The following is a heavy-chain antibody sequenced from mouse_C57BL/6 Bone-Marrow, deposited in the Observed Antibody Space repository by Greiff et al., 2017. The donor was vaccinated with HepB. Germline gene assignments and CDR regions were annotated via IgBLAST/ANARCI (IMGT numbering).Heavy chain of an antibody. CDR1: GYSITSDY. V-gene: IGHV3-8*01. CDR2: ISYSGST. J-gene: IGHJ1*03. CDR3: ARASSYFYWYFDV. D-gene: IGHD1-1*01. Sequence: VQLKESGPGLAKPSQTLSLTCSVTGYSITSDYWNWIRKFPGNKLEYMGYISYSGSTYYNPSIKSRISITRDTAKNQYYLQLNSVTTEDTATYYCARASSYFYWYFDVWGTGTTVTVSS.